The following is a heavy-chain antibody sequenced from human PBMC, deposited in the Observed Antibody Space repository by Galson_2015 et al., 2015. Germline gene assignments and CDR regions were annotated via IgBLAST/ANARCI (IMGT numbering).Heavy chain of an antibody. J-gene: IGHJ6*03. V-gene: IGHV3-23*01. CDR1: GFTFSNYA. CDR3: AKVGAGDYYYYYYMDV. D-gene: IGHD3-10*01. Sequence: SLRLSCAASGFTFSNYAMTWVRQAPGRGLEWVAVISGSGLNTYYADAVKGRFTLSRDNSKNTPYLNMNSLRGDDTAVYHCAKVGAGDYYYYYYMDVWGKGTTVTVS. CDR2: ISGSGLNT.